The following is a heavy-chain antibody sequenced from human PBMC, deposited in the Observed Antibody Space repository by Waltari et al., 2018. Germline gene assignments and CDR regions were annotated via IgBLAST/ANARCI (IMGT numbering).Heavy chain of an antibody. CDR1: GGSISRSGYY. CDR2: IYYSGAT. J-gene: IGHJ5*02. CDR3: VRALAPKWFDP. Sequence: QVQLQESGPGLVKSSETLSPTCTVPGGSISRSGYYWGWVRQPPGKGLVWIANIYYSGATYYSPSLRRRATISLDTSKNQFSLRLTSVTAADTAVYYCVRALAPKWFDPWGRGTLVTVSS. V-gene: IGHV4-39*07.